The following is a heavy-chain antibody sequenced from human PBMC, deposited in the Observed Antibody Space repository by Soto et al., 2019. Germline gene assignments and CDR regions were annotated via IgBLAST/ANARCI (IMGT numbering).Heavy chain of an antibody. CDR3: ARLQYTVVTPIDM. V-gene: IGHV4-59*01. J-gene: IGHJ3*02. Sequence: QVQLQESGPGLVKPSETLSLTCTVPSGSIRTSYWTWIRQFPGKRLEWIAHIHNSGTTTSNPSLKSRVTISMDTSKNQISLRLTSVTAADTAMYYCARLQYTVVTPIDMWGQGTMVTVSS. CDR1: SGSIRTSY. CDR2: IHNSGTT. D-gene: IGHD2-21*02.